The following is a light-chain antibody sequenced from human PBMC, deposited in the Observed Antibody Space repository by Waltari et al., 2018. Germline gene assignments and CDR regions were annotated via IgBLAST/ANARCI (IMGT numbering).Light chain of an antibody. V-gene: IGLV3-1*01. J-gene: IGLJ1*01. CDR2: QDT. CDR3: QAWDSNTAHYV. Sequence: SSELTQPPSVSVSPGQTASVTCSGDKLGNKYASWYQQKPGQSPVLDIYQDTKRPSGIPERFSGSKSGKTATLAITGTQALDEADYYCQAWDSNTAHYVFGTGTKVTVL. CDR1: KLGNKY.